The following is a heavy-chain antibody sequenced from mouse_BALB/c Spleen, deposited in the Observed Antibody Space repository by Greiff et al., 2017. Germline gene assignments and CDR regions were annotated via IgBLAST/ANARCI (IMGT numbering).Heavy chain of an antibody. Sequence: EVKLMESGGGLVQPGGSMKLSCVASGFTFSNYWMNWVRQSPEKGLEWVAEIRLKSNNYATHYAESVKGRFTISRDDSKSSVYLQMNNLRAEDTGIYYCTRLGSLYAMDYWGQGTSVTVSS. D-gene: IGHD3-1*01. V-gene: IGHV6-6*02. CDR3: TRLGSLYAMDY. J-gene: IGHJ4*01. CDR2: IRLKSNNYAT. CDR1: GFTFSNYW.